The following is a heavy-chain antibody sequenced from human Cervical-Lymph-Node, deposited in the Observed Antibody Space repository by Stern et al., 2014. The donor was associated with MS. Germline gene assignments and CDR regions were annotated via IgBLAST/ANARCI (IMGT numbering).Heavy chain of an antibody. CDR3: VHSTGTILGLISYYAFDV. CDR1: GVSLSTSGVG. Sequence: QVTLRESGPTLVKPTQSLTLTCTLSGVSLSTSGVGVGWIRQPPGKALEWLAGIYWDDDRYYSPSLKRRLRITKDTSENQVVLTMTNMDPADTATYFCVHSTGTILGLISYYAFDVWGQGTMVIVSS. J-gene: IGHJ3*01. V-gene: IGHV2-5*02. D-gene: IGHD1-1*01. CDR2: IYWDDDR.